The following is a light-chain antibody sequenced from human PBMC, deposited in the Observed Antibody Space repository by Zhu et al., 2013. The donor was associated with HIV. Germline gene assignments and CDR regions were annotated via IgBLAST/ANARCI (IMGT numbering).Light chain of an antibody. CDR1: QSVSIN. CDR3: QQYNNWPPFT. V-gene: IGKV3-15*01. CDR2: GAS. J-gene: IGKJ3*01. Sequence: EIVMTQSPATLSVSPGERATLSCRASQSVSINLAWYQQKPGQAPRLLIYGASTRATGIPARFSGNGSGTEFTLTISSLQSEDFAVYSCQQYNNWPPFTFGPGTKWISN.